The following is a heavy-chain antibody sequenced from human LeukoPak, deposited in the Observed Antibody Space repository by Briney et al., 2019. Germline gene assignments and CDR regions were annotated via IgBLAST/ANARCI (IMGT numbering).Heavy chain of an antibody. V-gene: IGHV3-30*18. CDR2: ISYDGSNK. CDR3: AKEKGIYCSSIDCSPGMDV. J-gene: IGHJ6*02. CDR1: GFTFSNYG. D-gene: IGHD2-2*01. Sequence: GRSLRLSCAASGFTFSNYGMHWVRQAPGKGLEWVAVISYDGSNKYYADSVKGRFTFSRDNSKNTLYLQMSSLRAEDTAVYYCAKEKGIYCSSIDCSPGMDVWGQGATVTVSS.